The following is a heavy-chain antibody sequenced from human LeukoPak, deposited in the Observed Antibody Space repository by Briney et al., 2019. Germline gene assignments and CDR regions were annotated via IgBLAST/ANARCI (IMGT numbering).Heavy chain of an antibody. D-gene: IGHD6-19*01. V-gene: IGHV3-7*01. CDR1: GFTFSSYW. CDR3: AREWAGPSFDY. Sequence: GGSLRLSCAVSGFTFSSYWMSWVRQAPGKGLEWVANIKQDGSEKSYVDSVKGRFTISRDNTKNSLYLQMNSLRAEDTAVYFCAREWAGPSFDYWGQGTLVTVSS. CDR2: IKQDGSEK. J-gene: IGHJ4*02.